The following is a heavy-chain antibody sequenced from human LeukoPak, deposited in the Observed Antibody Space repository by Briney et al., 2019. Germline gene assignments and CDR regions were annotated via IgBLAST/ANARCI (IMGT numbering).Heavy chain of an antibody. J-gene: IGHJ4*02. V-gene: IGHV4-34*01. Sequence: PSETLSLTCAVYGGSFSGYYWSWIRQPPGKGLEWIGEINHSGSTNYNPSLKSRVTISVDTSKNQFSLKLSSVTAADTAVYYCARALPIVVVPDASTGYFDYWGQGTLVTVSS. D-gene: IGHD2-2*01. CDR2: INHSGST. CDR3: ARALPIVVVPDASTGYFDY. CDR1: GGSFSGYY.